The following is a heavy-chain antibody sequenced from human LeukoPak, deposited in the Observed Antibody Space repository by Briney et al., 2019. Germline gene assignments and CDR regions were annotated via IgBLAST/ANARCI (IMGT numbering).Heavy chain of an antibody. CDR3: ASHTMVRGASEGFDY. Sequence: PSQTLSLTCTVSGGSISSGSYYWSWIRQPAGKGLEWIGRIYTSGSTNYNPSLKSRVTISVDTSKNQFSLKLSSVTAADTAVYYCASHTMVRGASEGFDYWGQGTLVTVSS. D-gene: IGHD3-10*01. CDR2: IYTSGST. CDR1: GGSISSGSYY. V-gene: IGHV4-61*02. J-gene: IGHJ4*02.